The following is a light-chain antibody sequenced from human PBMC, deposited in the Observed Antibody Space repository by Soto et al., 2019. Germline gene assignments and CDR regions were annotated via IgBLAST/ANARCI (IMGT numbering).Light chain of an antibody. CDR1: QSISSW. CDR3: QQSYSTIT. Sequence: DIQMTQSPSTLSASVGDRVTITCRASQSISSWLAWYQQKPGKAPKLLIYAASSLQSGVPSRFSGSGSGTDSTLTISSLQPEDFATYYCQQSYSTITFGQGTRREIK. CDR2: AAS. V-gene: IGKV1-39*01. J-gene: IGKJ5*01.